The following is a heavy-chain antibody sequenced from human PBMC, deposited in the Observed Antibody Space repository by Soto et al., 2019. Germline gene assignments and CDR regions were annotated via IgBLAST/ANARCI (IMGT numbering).Heavy chain of an antibody. CDR2: IYYSGST. D-gene: IGHD2-15*01. CDR3: ARHYGGTPDY. J-gene: IGHJ4*02. Sequence: QLLESGPGLVKPSETLSLTCIVSGGSISSSSYYWGWIRQPPGKGLEWIGSIYYSGSTYYNPSLKSRVTISVDTSKNQFSLKLSSVTAADTAVYYCARHYGGTPDYWGQGTLVTVSS. V-gene: IGHV4-39*01. CDR1: GGSISSSSYY.